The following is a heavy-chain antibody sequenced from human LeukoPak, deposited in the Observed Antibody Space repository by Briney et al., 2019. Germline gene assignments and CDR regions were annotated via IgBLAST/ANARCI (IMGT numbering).Heavy chain of an antibody. CDR3: ARVKLLWFGPSAFDI. CDR2: ISAYNGNT. J-gene: IGHJ3*02. CDR1: GYTFTSYG. Sequence: ASVKVSCKASGYTFTSYGISWVRQAPGQGLEWMGWISAYNGNTNYAQKLQGRVTMTTDTSTSTAYMELRSLRSDDTAVYYCARVKLLWFGPSAFDIWGQGTMVTVSS. V-gene: IGHV1-18*01. D-gene: IGHD3-10*01.